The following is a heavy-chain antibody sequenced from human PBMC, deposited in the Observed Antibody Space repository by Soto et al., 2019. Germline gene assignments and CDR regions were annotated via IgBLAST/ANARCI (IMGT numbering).Heavy chain of an antibody. CDR1: GRTFSSYA. Sequence: SVKVSCKASGRTFSSYAISWVRQAPGQGLEWMGGIIPIFGTANSAQKFQRRVTITADESPSTAYMELSSLRSEDTAVYYCARNGRPSYDYGGNSAEKVTYWFDPWGQGALVTVSS. J-gene: IGHJ5*02. CDR2: IIPIFGTA. CDR3: ARNGRPSYDYGGNSAEKVTYWFDP. D-gene: IGHD4-17*01. V-gene: IGHV1-69*13.